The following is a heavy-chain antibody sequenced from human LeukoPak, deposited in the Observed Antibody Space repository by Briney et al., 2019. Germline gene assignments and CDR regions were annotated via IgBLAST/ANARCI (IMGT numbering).Heavy chain of an antibody. Sequence: GGSLRLSCAASGFTFSSYGMHWVRQAPGKGLEWVAVIWYDGSNKYYADSVKGRFTISRDNSKNTLYLQMNSLRAEDTAVYYCARDGGFASYYDFWSGPLGYWGQGTLVTVSS. V-gene: IGHV3-33*01. D-gene: IGHD3-3*01. J-gene: IGHJ4*02. CDR2: IWYDGSNK. CDR1: GFTFSSYG. CDR3: ARDGGFASYYDFWSGPLGY.